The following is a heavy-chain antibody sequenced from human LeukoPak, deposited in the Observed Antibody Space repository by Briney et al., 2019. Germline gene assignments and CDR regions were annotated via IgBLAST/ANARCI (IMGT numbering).Heavy chain of an antibody. V-gene: IGHV3-23*01. Sequence: PGGSLRLSCAASGFTFSTYAMDWVRQAPGKGLEWVSSISAGGDYTFYADSVRGRFTISRDNSKNTLYLQMNSLRVEDTAIYYCANDLGFFNYWGQGTLVTVSS. J-gene: IGHJ4*02. CDR1: GFTFSTYA. CDR2: ISAGGDYT. CDR3: ANDLGFFNY.